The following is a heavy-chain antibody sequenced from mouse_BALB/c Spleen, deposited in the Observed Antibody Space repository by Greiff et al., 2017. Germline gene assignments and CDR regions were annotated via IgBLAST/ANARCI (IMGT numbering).Heavy chain of an antibody. CDR2: IRNKANGYTT. J-gene: IGHJ3*01. CDR1: GFTFTDYY. D-gene: IGHD6-1*01. Sequence: EVNLVESGGGLVQPGGSLRLSCATSGFTFTDYYMSWVRQPPGKALEWLGFIRNKANGYTTEYSASVKGRFTISRDNSQSILYLQMNTLRAEDSATYYCARDSAPFAYWGQGTLVTVSA. V-gene: IGHV7-3*02. CDR3: ARDSAPFAY.